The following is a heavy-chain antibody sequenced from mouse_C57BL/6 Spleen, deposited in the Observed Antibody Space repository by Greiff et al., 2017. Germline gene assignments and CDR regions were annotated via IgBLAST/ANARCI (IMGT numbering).Heavy chain of an antibody. J-gene: IGHJ4*01. Sequence: QVQLQQSGAELVRPGASVTLSCKASGYTFTDYEMHWVKQTPVHGLEWIGAIDPETGGTAYNQKFKGKAILTADKSSSTAYMELRSLTAEDSAVYYCTRRGGLLRGYYAMDYWGQGTSVTVSS. V-gene: IGHV1-15*01. CDR3: TRRGGLLRGYYAMDY. CDR2: IDPETGGT. D-gene: IGHD1-1*01. CDR1: GYTFTDYE.